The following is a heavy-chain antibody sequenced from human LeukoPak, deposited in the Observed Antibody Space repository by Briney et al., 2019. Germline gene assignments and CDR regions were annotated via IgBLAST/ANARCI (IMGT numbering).Heavy chain of an antibody. J-gene: IGHJ4*02. Sequence: PSETLSLTCTVSGGSISSGGYYWSWIRQHPGTGLEWIGYIYYSGSTYYNPSLKSRVTISVDTSKNQFSLKLSSVTAADTAVYYCATALYYYGSGSYYVFDYWGQGTLVTVSS. CDR3: ATALYYYGSGSYYVFDY. D-gene: IGHD3-10*01. CDR2: IYYSGST. V-gene: IGHV4-31*03. CDR1: GGSISSGGYY.